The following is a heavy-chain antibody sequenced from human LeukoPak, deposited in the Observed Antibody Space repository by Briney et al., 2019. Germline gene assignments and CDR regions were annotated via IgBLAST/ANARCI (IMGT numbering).Heavy chain of an antibody. V-gene: IGHV3-66*01. J-gene: IGHJ4*02. D-gene: IGHD3-9*01. CDR3: ARRLLTGYYEF. CDR2: FYSGDTT. Sequence: GGSLRLSCTASGFTFGDYAMSWVRQAPGKGLEWVSVFYSGDTTYYANSVKGRFTISRDNSKNMLYLQMNSLRAEDTAVYYCARRLLTGYYEFWGQGTLVTVSS. CDR1: GFTFGDYA.